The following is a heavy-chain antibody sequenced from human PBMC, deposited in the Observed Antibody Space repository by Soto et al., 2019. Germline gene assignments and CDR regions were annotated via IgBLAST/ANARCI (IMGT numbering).Heavy chain of an antibody. V-gene: IGHV3-23*01. D-gene: IGHD5-12*01. CDR1: GFTFSSYA. J-gene: IGHJ4*02. CDR3: EKAGDGYNYHVFDY. Sequence: GGSLRLSCAASGFTFSSYAMSWVLQAPGKGLGWVSAISGSGGSTYYADSVKGRFTISRDNSKNTLYLQMKSLRAEDTAVYYCEKAGDGYNYHVFDYWGQGTLVPVYS. CDR2: ISGSGGST.